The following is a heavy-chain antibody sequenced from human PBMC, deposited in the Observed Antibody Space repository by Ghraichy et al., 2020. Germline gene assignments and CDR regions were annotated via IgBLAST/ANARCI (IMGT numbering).Heavy chain of an antibody. J-gene: IGHJ6*02. V-gene: IGHV3-74*01. CDR2: INSDGSST. CDR1: GFTFSSYW. D-gene: IGHD3-3*01. CDR3: ARDLLTIFEYYYGMDV. Sequence: GESLNISCAASGFTFSSYWMHWVRQAPGKGLVWVSRINSDGSSTSYADSVKGRFTISRDNAKNTLYLQMNSLRAEDTAVYYCARDLLTIFEYYYGMDVWGQGTTVTVSS.